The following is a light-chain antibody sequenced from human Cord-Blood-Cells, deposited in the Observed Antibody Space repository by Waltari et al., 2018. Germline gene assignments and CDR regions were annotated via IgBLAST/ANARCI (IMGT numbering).Light chain of an antibody. Sequence: AIRMTQSPSSFSASTGGRVTITCRASQGISSYLAWYQQKPGKATKLLIYAASTLQSGVPSRFSGSGSGTDFTLTISCLQSEDFATYYCPQYYSYPRTFGQGTKVEIK. CDR3: PQYYSYPRT. CDR1: QGISSY. V-gene: IGKV1-8*01. J-gene: IGKJ1*01. CDR2: AAS.